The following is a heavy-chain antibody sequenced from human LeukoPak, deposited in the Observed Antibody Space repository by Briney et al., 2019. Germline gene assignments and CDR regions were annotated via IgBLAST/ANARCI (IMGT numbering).Heavy chain of an antibody. CDR2: IRYDGSNK. CDR3: AKDPSRYCSGGSCLDDAFDI. J-gene: IGHJ3*02. Sequence: GGSLRLSCAASGFTFSSYGMHWVRQAPGQGLEWVAFIRYDGSNKYYADSVKGRFTISRDNSKNTLYLQMNSLRAEDTAVYYCAKDPSRYCSGGSCLDDAFDIWGQGTMVTVSS. V-gene: IGHV3-30*02. D-gene: IGHD2-15*01. CDR1: GFTFSSYG.